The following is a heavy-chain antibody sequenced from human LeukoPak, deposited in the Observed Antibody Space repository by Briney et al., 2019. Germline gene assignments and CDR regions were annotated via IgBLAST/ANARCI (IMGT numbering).Heavy chain of an antibody. CDR3: ARGPDPPFLADYLDV. Sequence: GASVKVSCKASGYTFTGYYMHWVRQAPGQGLEWMGWINPNSGGTNYAQKFQGRVTMTRDTSISTAYMELSRLRSDDTAVYYCARGPDPPFLADYLDVWGKGTTVTVPS. J-gene: IGHJ6*03. CDR2: INPNSGGT. CDR1: GYTFTGYY. V-gene: IGHV1-2*02.